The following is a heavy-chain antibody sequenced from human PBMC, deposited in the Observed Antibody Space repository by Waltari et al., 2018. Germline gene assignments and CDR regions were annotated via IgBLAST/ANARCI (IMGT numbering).Heavy chain of an antibody. V-gene: IGHV4-38-2*01. D-gene: IGHD2-15*01. CDR3: ARLLLAYFDY. CDR1: RYAISRGFH. Sequence: QVQLQESGPGLVKPSETLSLTCAVSRYAISRGFHWGWIRQPPGKGLEWIGSIYHSGSTYYNPSLKSRVTISVDTSKNQFSLELSSVTAADTAVYYCARLLLAYFDYWGQGTLVTVSS. CDR2: IYHSGST. J-gene: IGHJ4*02.